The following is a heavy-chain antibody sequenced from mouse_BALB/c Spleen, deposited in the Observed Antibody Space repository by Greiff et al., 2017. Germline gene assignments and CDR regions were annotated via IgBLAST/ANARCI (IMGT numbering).Heavy chain of an antibody. J-gene: IGHJ4*01. CDR3: ARYRLYAMDY. V-gene: IGHV2-9*02. D-gene: IGHD2-14*01. CDR1: GFSLTSYG. Sequence: VNVVESGPGLVAPSQSLSITCTVSGFSLTSYGVHWVRQPPGKGLEWLGVIWAGGSTNYNSALMSRLSISKDNSKSQVFLKMNSLQTDDTAMYYCARYRLYAMDYWGQGTSVTVSS. CDR2: IWAGGST.